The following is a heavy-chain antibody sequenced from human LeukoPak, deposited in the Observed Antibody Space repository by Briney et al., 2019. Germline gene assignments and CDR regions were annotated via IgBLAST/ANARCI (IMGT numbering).Heavy chain of an antibody. CDR3: AKDHSTHYYGSGTYGPRGYSDY. Sequence: GGSLRLSCAASGFTFSSYGMHWVRQAPGKGLEWVALIWDDGSNNYYADSVKGRFTISRDNSKNRLYLQMNSLRAEDTAVYYCAKDHSTHYYGSGTYGPRGYSDYWGQGTLVTVSS. J-gene: IGHJ4*02. V-gene: IGHV3-33*06. D-gene: IGHD3-10*01. CDR2: IWDDGSNN. CDR1: GFTFSSYG.